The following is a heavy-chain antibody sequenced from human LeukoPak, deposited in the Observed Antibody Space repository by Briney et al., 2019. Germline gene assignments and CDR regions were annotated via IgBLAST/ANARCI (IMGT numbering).Heavy chain of an antibody. CDR3: ATYYYGSGRG. CDR1: GSSISSSSYY. Sequence: SETLSLTCNVSGSSISSSSYYWGWIRQPPGKGLEWIGSIYYSGSTYYNPSLKSRVTISIDTSKNQFSLKLSSVTAADTAVYYCATYYYGSGRGWGQGTLVTVSS. CDR2: IYYSGST. J-gene: IGHJ4*02. V-gene: IGHV4-39*07. D-gene: IGHD3-10*01.